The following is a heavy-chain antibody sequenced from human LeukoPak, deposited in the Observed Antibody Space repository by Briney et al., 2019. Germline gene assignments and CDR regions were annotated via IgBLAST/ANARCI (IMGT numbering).Heavy chain of an antibody. V-gene: IGHV1-46*01. Sequence: ASVKVSCKASGYTFTSYYMHWVRQAPGQGLEWMGIINPSGGSRTYAQKFLGRVTMTRDTSTSTVYMELSSLRSEDTAVYYCARGVAIRDAYNWDQMDYWGQGTLVTVSS. CDR1: GYTFTSYY. D-gene: IGHD5-24*01. CDR2: INPSGGSR. CDR3: ARGVAIRDAYNWDQMDY. J-gene: IGHJ4*02.